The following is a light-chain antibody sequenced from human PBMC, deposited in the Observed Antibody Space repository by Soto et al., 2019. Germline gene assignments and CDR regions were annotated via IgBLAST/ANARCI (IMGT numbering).Light chain of an antibody. Sequence: DIQMTQSPSTLSASVGDGVTITCRASQSISNRLAWYQQKPGEAPKYLIYDASTLDSGAPSRFSGSGSGTEFTLSISSLQPDDFATYYCQQYNSYPWTFGQGTRLEIK. V-gene: IGKV1-5*01. J-gene: IGKJ5*01. CDR1: QSISNR. CDR2: DAS. CDR3: QQYNSYPWT.